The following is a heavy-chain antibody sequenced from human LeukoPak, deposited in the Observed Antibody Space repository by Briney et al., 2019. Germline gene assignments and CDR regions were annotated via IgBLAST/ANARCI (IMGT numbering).Heavy chain of an antibody. CDR2: IIPIFGTA. J-gene: IGHJ6*03. V-gene: IGHV1-69*05. CDR1: GGTFSSYA. Sequence: ASVKVSCKASGGTFSSYAISWVRQAPGQGLEWMGGIIPIFGTANYAQKFQGRVTITTDESTSTAYMELSSLRSEDTAVYYCASDPVPYYYYYMDVWGKGTTVTVSS. CDR3: ASDPVPYYYYYMDV.